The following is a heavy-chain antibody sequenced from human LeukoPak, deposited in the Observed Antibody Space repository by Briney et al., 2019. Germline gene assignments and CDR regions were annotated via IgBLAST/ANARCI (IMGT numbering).Heavy chain of an antibody. CDR3: ARSQGDY. CDR1: GGSISSYY. V-gene: IGHV4-59*01. Sequence: SETLSLTCTVSGGSISSYYWSWIRQPPGKGLEWIGYIYYSGSTNCNPSLKSRVTISVDTSKNQFPLKLSSVTAADTAVYYCARSQGDYWGQGTLVTVSS. J-gene: IGHJ4*02. CDR2: IYYSGST.